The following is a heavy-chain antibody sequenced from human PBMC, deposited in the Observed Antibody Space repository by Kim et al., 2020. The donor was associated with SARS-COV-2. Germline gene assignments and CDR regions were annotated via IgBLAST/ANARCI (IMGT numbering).Heavy chain of an antibody. V-gene: IGHV3-48*02. CDR2: ITKSSTTI. J-gene: IGHJ3*02. CDR3: VRDRMGGAFDI. Sequence: GFTFSAYDMNWVRRAPGKGLEWLSFITKSSTTIYYANSVKGRFTISRDNAKNSLYLQMNSLRDEDSALYYCVRDRMGGAFDIWGQGTMVTVSS. D-gene: IGHD3-16*01. CDR1: GFTFSAYD.